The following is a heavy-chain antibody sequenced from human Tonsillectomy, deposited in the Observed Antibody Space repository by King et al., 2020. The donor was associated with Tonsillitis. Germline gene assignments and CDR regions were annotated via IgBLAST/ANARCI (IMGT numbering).Heavy chain of an antibody. J-gene: IGHJ2*01. V-gene: IGHV3-11*06. Sequence: VQLVESGGGLVKPGGSLRLSCAASGFTFSDYYMSWIRQAPGKGLEWVSYISSSSGYTNYADSVKGRFTISRDSAKNSLYLRMNSLRAEDTAVYYCAGDFLEYYDSSGYPTYWYFDLWGRGTLVTVSS. CDR2: ISSSSGYT. CDR1: GFTFSDYY. D-gene: IGHD3-22*01. CDR3: AGDFLEYYDSSGYPTYWYFDL.